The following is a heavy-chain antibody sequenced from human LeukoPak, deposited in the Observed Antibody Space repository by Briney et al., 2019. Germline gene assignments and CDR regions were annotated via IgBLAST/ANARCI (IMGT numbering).Heavy chain of an antibody. CDR2: IYYSGST. D-gene: IGHD2-8*01. CDR1: GFSISTRGVA. Sequence: ESGPTLVKPTQTLTLTCTFSGFSISTRGVAVGWIRQPPGKGLEWIGYIYYSGSTNYNPSLKSRVTISVDTSKNQCSLKLSSVTTVDTAVYYCTRSTNLEALDIWGQGTMVTVSS. V-gene: IGHV4-61*08. J-gene: IGHJ3*02. CDR3: TRSTNLEALDI.